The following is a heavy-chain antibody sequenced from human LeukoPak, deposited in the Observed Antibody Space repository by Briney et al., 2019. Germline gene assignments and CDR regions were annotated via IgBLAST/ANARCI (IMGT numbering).Heavy chain of an antibody. D-gene: IGHD1-26*01. J-gene: IGHJ4*02. CDR1: GDSVKSYY. Sequence: SETLSLTCAVSGDSVKSYYWIWIRQPPGKGLEWIGFIYYNGNTNYNPSLKSRVTISEDSSKSQSSLKLTSVTAADTAVYYCARGVAGSGSTPKYWGQGTLVTVSS. CDR3: ARGVAGSGSTPKY. V-gene: IGHV4-59*02. CDR2: IYYNGNT.